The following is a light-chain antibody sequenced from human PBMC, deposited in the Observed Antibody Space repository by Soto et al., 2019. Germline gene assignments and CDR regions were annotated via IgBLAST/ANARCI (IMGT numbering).Light chain of an antibody. CDR2: EVS. CDR1: SSDVGGYNS. Sequence: QSVLTQPPSASGSPGQSVAISCTGTSSDVGGYNSVSWYQQHPGKAPKLMIYEVSKRPSGVPDRFSGSKSGNTASLTVSGLQAEDEADYYCSSYAGSNNFEVFGGGTKLTVL. CDR3: SSYAGSNNFEV. J-gene: IGLJ2*01. V-gene: IGLV2-8*01.